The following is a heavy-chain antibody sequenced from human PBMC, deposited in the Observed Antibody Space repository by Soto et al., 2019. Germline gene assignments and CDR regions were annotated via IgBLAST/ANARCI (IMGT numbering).Heavy chain of an antibody. CDR3: ARDKAYYYDSSGSTDAFDI. V-gene: IGHV1-46*01. CDR1: GYTFTSYG. J-gene: IGHJ3*02. Sequence: ASVKVSCKASGYTFTSYGISWVRQSPGQGLEWMGRINASSGSTSYAQKFQGRVTMTRDTSTSTVYMELSSLRSEDTAVYYCARDKAYYYDSSGSTDAFDIWGQGTMVTVSS. CDR2: INASSGST. D-gene: IGHD3-22*01.